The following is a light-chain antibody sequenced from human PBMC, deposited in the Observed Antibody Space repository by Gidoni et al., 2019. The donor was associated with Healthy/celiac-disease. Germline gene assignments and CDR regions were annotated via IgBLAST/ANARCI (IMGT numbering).Light chain of an antibody. V-gene: IGLV2-23*02. CDR1: SSDVWSYNL. CDR2: EVS. CDR3: CSYAGSRV. J-gene: IGLJ3*02. Sequence: QSALTQPASVSGSPGQSITISCTGTSSDVWSYNLVSWYQQHPGKAPKLMIYEVSKRPSGVSKRFSGSKSGNTASLTISGLQAEDEADYYCCSYAGSRVFGGGTMLT.